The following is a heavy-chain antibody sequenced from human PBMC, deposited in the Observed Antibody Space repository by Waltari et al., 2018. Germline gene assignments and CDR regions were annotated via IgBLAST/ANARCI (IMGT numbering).Heavy chain of an antibody. V-gene: IGHV1-69-2*01. CDR2: DVTEDGET. Sequence: EVQLVQSGAEVKKPGATVKISCKASGYTFTDYYMHWVQQAPGKGLGWMGRDVTEDGETIYAEKFQGRDTITADTSTDTAYMELSSLRSEDTAVYYCATVESIAARPVPYYYYYMDVWGKGTTVTVSS. CDR3: ATVESIAARPVPYYYYYMDV. D-gene: IGHD6-6*01. CDR1: GYTFTDYY. J-gene: IGHJ6*03.